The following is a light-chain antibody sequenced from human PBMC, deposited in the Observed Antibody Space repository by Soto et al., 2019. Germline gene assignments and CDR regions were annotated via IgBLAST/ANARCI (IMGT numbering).Light chain of an antibody. CDR1: TGAVTSGHY. Sequence: QAVVTQEPSLTVSPGGTVTLTCGSSTGAVTSGHYPYWFQQKPGQAPRTLIYDTSNKHSWTPARFSGSLLGAKAPLTLSGAQPEDEADYYCLLSYSGALYVFGTGTKVTVL. CDR2: DTS. J-gene: IGLJ1*01. V-gene: IGLV7-46*01. CDR3: LLSYSGALYV.